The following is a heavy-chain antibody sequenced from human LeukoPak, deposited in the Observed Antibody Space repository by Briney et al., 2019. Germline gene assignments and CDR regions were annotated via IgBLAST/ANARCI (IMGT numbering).Heavy chain of an antibody. J-gene: IGHJ3*02. CDR2: INPNSGGT. Sequence: ASVKVSCKASGYTFRDYFMFWVRQAPGQGLEWMGRINPNSGGTKYAQKFQGRVTMTRDTSISTAYMELSGLRSDDAAVFYCARGFSSGRFGFDIWGPGTVVAVSP. CDR3: ARGFSSGRFGFDI. V-gene: IGHV1-2*06. D-gene: IGHD6-19*01. CDR1: GYTFRDYF.